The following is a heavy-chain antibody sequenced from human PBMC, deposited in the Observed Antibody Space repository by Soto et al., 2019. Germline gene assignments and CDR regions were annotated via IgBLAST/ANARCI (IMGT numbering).Heavy chain of an antibody. J-gene: IGHJ6*01. CDR2: IYYSGST. Sequence: PPGKGLEWVGSIYYSGSTYYNPSLKSRVTISVDTSKNQFSLKLSSVTAADTAVYYCVIFYCRSRRANSLHG. CDR3: VIFYCRSRRANSLHG. V-gene: IGHV4-39*01. D-gene: IGHD2-2*01.